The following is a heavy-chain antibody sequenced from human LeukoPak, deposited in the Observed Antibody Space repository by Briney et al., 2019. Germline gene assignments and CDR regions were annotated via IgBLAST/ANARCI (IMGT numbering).Heavy chain of an antibody. CDR3: ATIQQVVD. CDR1: GGSISSSSYY. J-gene: IGHJ4*02. CDR2: IYYSGST. D-gene: IGHD3-22*01. Sequence: SETLSLTCTVSGGSISSSSYYWGWIRQPPGKGLEWIGSIYYSGSTYYNPSLKSRVTISVDTSKNQFSLKLSSVTAADTAVYYCATIQQVVDWGQGTLVTVSS. V-gene: IGHV4-39*07.